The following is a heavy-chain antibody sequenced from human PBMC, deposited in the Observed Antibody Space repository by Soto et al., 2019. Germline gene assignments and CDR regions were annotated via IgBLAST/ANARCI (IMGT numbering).Heavy chain of an antibody. CDR1: GFTFSSYA. D-gene: IGHD3-9*01. V-gene: IGHV3-23*01. CDR2: MGGSGGST. J-gene: IGHJ5*02. CDR3: AKDNDDILTGYLNWFDP. Sequence: GGSLRLSCAASGFTFSSYAMSWVRQAPGKGLEWVSAMGGSGGSTYYADSVKGRFTISRDNSKNTLYLQMNSLRAEDTAVYYCAKDNDDILTGYLNWFDPWGQGTLVTVSS.